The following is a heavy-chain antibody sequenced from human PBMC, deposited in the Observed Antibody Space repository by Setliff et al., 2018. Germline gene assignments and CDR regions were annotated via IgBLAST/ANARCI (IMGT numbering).Heavy chain of an antibody. D-gene: IGHD5-12*01. Sequence: ASVKVSCKSSGYTFTSYGISWMRQAPGQGLEWMGWSSAYNGKTQYAQKFQGRVTMTTXXXTSTAYMXXMSLTSDDTALYFCARDLGDLVATILSFFDYWGQGTLVTVSS. J-gene: IGHJ4*02. CDR3: ARDLGDLVATILSFFDY. V-gene: IGHV1-18*01. CDR2: SSAYNGKT. CDR1: GYTFTSYG.